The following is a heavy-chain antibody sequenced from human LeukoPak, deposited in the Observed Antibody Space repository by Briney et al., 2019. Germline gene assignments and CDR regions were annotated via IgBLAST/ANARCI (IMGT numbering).Heavy chain of an antibody. V-gene: IGHV4-59*01. CDR3: ARVGSSYYGSGSYFGSDNWFDP. Sequence: SETLSLTCTVSGGSISSYYWSWIRQPPGKGLEWSGYIYYSGSTNYNPSLKSRVTISVDTSKNQFSLKLSSVTAADTAVYYCARVGSSYYGSGSYFGSDNWFDPWGQGTLVTVSS. CDR2: IYYSGST. CDR1: GGSISSYY. D-gene: IGHD3-10*01. J-gene: IGHJ5*02.